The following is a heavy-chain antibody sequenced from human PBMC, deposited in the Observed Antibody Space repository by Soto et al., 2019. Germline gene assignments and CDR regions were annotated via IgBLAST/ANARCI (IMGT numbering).Heavy chain of an antibody. J-gene: IGHJ4*02. D-gene: IGHD6-13*01. CDR2: ISGSGNTT. CDR1: GFTFSSYA. Sequence: EVQLLEPGGGLVQPGGSLRLSCAASGFTFSSYAMTWVRQAPGKGLEWVSSISGSGNTTYYADSVKGRFTISRDSSKNTLYLQMNSLRPEDTAVYYCAKARGRTWYEDYWGQGTLVTVSS. V-gene: IGHV3-23*01. CDR3: AKARGRTWYEDY.